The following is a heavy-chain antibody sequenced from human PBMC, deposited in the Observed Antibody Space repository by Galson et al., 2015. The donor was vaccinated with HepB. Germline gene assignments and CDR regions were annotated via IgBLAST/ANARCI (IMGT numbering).Heavy chain of an antibody. D-gene: IGHD5-12*01. Sequence: SVKVSCKASGYTFTSYAMHWVRQAPGQRLEWMGWINAGNGNTKYSQKFQGRVTITRDTSASTAYMELSSLRSEDTAVYYCARSQRGYSGYDLTRPFDYWGQGTLVTASS. V-gene: IGHV1-3*01. CDR3: ARSQRGYSGYDLTRPFDY. CDR2: INAGNGNT. CDR1: GYTFTSYA. J-gene: IGHJ4*02.